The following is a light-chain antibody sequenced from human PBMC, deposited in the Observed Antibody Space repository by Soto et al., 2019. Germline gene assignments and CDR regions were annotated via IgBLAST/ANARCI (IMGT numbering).Light chain of an antibody. V-gene: IGKV4-1*01. CDR2: WAS. CDR1: QSGLYSSNNKNY. CDR3: QQYYSPWT. J-gene: IGKJ1*01. Sequence: DIVMTQSPDSLAVSLGERATINCKSSQSGLYSSNNKNYLAWYQQKPGQPPKLLIYWASTRESGVPDRFSGSGSGTDFTLTISRLQAEDVAVYYCQQYYSPWTFGQGTKVELK.